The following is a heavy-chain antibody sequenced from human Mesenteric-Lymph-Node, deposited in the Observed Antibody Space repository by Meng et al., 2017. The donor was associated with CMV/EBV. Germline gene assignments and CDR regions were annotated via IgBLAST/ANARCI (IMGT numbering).Heavy chain of an antibody. CDR2: ISFDGNNK. CDR1: FNSVT. Sequence: FNSVTMHWVRQAPGKGLEWLSFISFDGNNKQYADSVKGRFTISRDNSKNTLYLQMNTLRREDTAVYFCARDAWGGYSYSLGGGWFDPWGQGALVTVSS. D-gene: IGHD5-18*01. CDR3: ARDAWGGYSYSLGGGWFDP. V-gene: IGHV3-30*04. J-gene: IGHJ5*02.